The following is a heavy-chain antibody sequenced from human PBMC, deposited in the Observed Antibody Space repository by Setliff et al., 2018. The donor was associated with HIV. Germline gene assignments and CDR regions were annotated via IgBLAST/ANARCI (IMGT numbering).Heavy chain of an antibody. V-gene: IGHV3-48*03. CDR2: ISSSSNTI. Sequence: PGESLKISCAASGFTFSSSEMNWVRQAPGKGLEWVSYISSSSNTIYYTDSVRGRFTISRDNAKNSLYLQMNSLRAEDTAVYYCARGWFDSWGQGTLVTVSS. J-gene: IGHJ5*01. CDR3: ARGWFDS. CDR1: GFTFSSSE.